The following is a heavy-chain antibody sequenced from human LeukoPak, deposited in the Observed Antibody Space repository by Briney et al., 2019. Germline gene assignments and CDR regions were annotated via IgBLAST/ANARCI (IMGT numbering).Heavy chain of an antibody. V-gene: IGHV3-23*01. CDR2: ISGSGGST. Sequence: GGSLRLSCAASGFTFSTYAMTWVRQAPGKGLEWVSAISGSGGSTYYADSVKGRFTISRDNSKNTLYLQMNSLRAEDTAVYYCAKDTTTMIVGNWFDPWGQGTLVTVSS. CDR1: GFTFSTYA. D-gene: IGHD3-22*01. CDR3: AKDTTTMIVGNWFDP. J-gene: IGHJ5*02.